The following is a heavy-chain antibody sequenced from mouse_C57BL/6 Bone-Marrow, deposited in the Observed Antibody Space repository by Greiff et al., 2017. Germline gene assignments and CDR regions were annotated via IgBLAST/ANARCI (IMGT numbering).Heavy chain of an antibody. CDR2: IFPGGGST. Sequence: VQLQQSGAELMKPGASVTLSFKATGYTFTGYWIEWVKQRPGHGLEWIGEIFPGGGSTNYNEKFKGKATFTADTSSNTAYMQLSSLTTEDSSIYYCARRRVRRFAYWGQGTLVTVSA. V-gene: IGHV1-9*01. J-gene: IGHJ3*01. CDR1: GYTFTGYW. CDR3: ARRRVRRFAY. D-gene: IGHD2-14*01.